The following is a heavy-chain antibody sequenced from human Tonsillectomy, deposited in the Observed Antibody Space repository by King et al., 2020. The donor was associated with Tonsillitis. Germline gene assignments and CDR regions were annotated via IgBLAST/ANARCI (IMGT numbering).Heavy chain of an antibody. CDR2: IYYTGTT. D-gene: IGHD2-15*01. J-gene: IGHJ6*02. Sequence: LQLQESGPGLVKPSETLSLSCTVSGGSMTNYYWSWIRQSPGKGLEWIGYIYYTGTTNYNPSLKSRVTVSVDTSKNQFSLNLTPATAVDTAVYYCARGYGYLVPYHFYGLDVWSQGTTVTVSS. CDR3: ARGYGYLVPYHFYGLDV. CDR1: GGSMTNYY. V-gene: IGHV4-59*12.